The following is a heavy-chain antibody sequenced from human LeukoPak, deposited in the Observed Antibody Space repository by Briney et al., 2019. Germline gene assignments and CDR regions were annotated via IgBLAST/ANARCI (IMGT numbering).Heavy chain of an antibody. J-gene: IGHJ4*02. CDR2: FDPEDGET. CDR1: GYTLTELS. D-gene: IGHD3-22*01. CDR3: ASTPDYYDSSGYYY. V-gene: IGHV1-24*01. Sequence: ASEKVSCKVSGYTLTELSMHWVRQAPGKGLEWMGGFDPEDGETIYAQKFQGRVTMTEDTSTDTAYMELSSLRSEDTAVYYCASTPDYYDSSGYYYWGQGTLVTVSS.